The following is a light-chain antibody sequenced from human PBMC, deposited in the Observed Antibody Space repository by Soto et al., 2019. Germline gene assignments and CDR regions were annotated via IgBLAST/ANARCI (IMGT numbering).Light chain of an antibody. CDR2: GAS. CDR1: QSVSSSF. Sequence: EIGLAHSLATLSLSTQDRASLXSKTSQSVSSSFLAWYQQKRGQPPRLLIYGASSRATGIPDRFSGSGSGTDFTLTLSRVEPDDFAVYYCQEYGSSPRTFGQGTKVDIK. CDR3: QEYGSSPRT. V-gene: IGKV3-20*01. J-gene: IGKJ1*01.